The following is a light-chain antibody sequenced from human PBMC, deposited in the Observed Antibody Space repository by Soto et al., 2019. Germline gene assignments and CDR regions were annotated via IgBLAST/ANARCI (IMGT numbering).Light chain of an antibody. CDR2: KAS. J-gene: IGKJ1*01. CDR3: QQYKSYPLT. V-gene: IGKV1-5*03. CDR1: QSMSSW. Sequence: DIQMTQSPSTLSASVGDRVTITCRASQSMSSWLAWYQQKPGQAPKFLIYKASGLESGVPSRFSGSGSGTKFTLTISSLQPDDFATYNCQQYKSYPLTLGQGTKVEIK.